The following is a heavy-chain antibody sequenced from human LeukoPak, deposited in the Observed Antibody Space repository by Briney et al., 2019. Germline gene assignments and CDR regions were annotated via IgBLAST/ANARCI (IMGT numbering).Heavy chain of an antibody. J-gene: IGHJ4*02. Sequence: PSETLSLTCTVSGGSISSYYWSWIRQPPGKGLEWIGSIYYSGSTYYNPSLKSRVTISVDTSKNQFSLKLSSVTAADTAVYYCARGYIVATKGFDYWGQGTLVTVSS. CDR2: IYYSGST. CDR1: GGSISSYY. V-gene: IGHV4-39*07. CDR3: ARGYIVATKGFDY. D-gene: IGHD5-12*01.